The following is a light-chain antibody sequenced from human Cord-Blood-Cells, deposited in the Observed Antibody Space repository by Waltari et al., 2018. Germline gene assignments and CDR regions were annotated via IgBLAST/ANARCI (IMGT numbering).Light chain of an antibody. V-gene: IGKV4-1*01. J-gene: IGKJ1*01. CDR2: WAS. Sequence: DIVMTQSPDSLAVSLGERATINCKSSPSVLYSPNNKNYLAGYQQKPGQPPKLLIYWASTRESGVPDRFSGSGSGTDFTLTISSLQAEDVAVYYCQQYYSTPRTFGQGTKVEIK. CDR1: PSVLYSPNNKNY. CDR3: QQYYSTPRT.